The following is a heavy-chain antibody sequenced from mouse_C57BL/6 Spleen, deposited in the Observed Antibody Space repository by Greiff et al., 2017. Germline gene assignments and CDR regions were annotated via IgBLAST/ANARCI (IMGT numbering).Heavy chain of an antibody. CDR2: INPANGTT. CDR1: GYSFTDYN. J-gene: IGHJ1*01. Sequence: VQLKQSGPELVKPGASVKISCKASGYSFTDYNMNWVKQSNGKSLEWIGVINPANGTTSYNQKFKGKATLTVDKSSSTSYMQLISLTSEYSAVYYSAISTSVVVWYFAVWGPGTSVTVSS. V-gene: IGHV1-39*01. D-gene: IGHD1-1*01. CDR3: AISTSVVVWYFAV.